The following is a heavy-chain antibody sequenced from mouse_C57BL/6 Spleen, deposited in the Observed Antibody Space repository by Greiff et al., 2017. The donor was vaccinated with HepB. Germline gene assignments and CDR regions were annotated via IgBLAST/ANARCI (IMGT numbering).Heavy chain of an antibody. D-gene: IGHD2-3*01. CDR2: ISSGSSTI. CDR1: GFTFSDYG. J-gene: IGHJ4*01. Sequence: EVQLVESGGGLVKPGGSLKLSCAASGFTFSDYGMHWVRQAPEKGLEWVAYISSGSSTIYYADTVKGRFTISRDNAKNTLFLQMTSLRSEDTAMYYCARLDDGYGGAMDYWGQGTSVTVSS. CDR3: ARLDDGYGGAMDY. V-gene: IGHV5-17*01.